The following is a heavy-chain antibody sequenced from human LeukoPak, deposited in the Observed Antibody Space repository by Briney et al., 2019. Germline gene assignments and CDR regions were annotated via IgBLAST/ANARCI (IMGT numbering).Heavy chain of an antibody. V-gene: IGHV3-23*01. CDR2: ISGNGGDT. CDR1: GFTFNNYA. CDR3: ARDDYGDSGPLFDY. Sequence: GGSLRLSCAASGFTFNNYALSWVRQAPGKGLEWVSAISGNGGDTYYADSVKGRFTVSRDDSKNTLYLQMDSLRAEDTAVYYCARDDYGDSGPLFDYWGQGTLVTVSS. J-gene: IGHJ4*02. D-gene: IGHD4-17*01.